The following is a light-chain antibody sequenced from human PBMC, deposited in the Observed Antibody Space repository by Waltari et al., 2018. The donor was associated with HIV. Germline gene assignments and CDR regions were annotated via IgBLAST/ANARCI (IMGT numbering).Light chain of an antibody. CDR3: AAWDDSLNGWV. CDR1: RSNIGSNT. V-gene: IGLV1-44*01. Sequence: QSVLTQPPSASGTPGQRVTISCSGRRSNIGSNTVSWYQQLPGTAPKLFIYSNNRLPSGGPDRFSCSKSGTSASLAISGLQAEDEADYYCAAWDDSLNGWVFGGGTKLTVV. CDR2: SNN. J-gene: IGLJ3*02.